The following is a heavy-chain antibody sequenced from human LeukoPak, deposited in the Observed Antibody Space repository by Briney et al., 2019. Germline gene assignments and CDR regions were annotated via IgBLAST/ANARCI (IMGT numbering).Heavy chain of an antibody. V-gene: IGHV3-11*06. Sequence: GGSLRLSCAASGFTFSDYYMSWIRQAPGKGLEWVSKISTTSHYTSHADSVKGRFTISRDNAKKSLYLQMNSLRGEDTAVYYCARLREGSDHDYWGQGTLVTVSS. D-gene: IGHD4-17*01. J-gene: IGHJ4*02. CDR2: ISTTSHYT. CDR1: GFTFSDYY. CDR3: ARLREGSDHDY.